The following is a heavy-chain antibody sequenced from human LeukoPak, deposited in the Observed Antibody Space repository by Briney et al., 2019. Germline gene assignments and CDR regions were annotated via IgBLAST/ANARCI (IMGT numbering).Heavy chain of an antibody. D-gene: IGHD6-19*01. Sequence: ASVKVSCKASGYTFTTYGINWVRQAPGQGLEWMGWINTYNGNTNYAQNLQGRVTMTTDTSTSTAYMELRSLKSDDTAVYYCASQEAVAGKNWFDPWGQGTLVTVSS. CDR1: GYTFTTYG. CDR3: ASQEAVAGKNWFDP. CDR2: INTYNGNT. V-gene: IGHV1-18*01. J-gene: IGHJ5*02.